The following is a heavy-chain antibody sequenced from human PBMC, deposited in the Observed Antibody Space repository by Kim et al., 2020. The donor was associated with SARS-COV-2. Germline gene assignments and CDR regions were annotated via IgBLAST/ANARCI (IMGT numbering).Heavy chain of an antibody. J-gene: IGHJ6*02. Sequence: ASVKVSCKASGYTFTSYGISWVRQAPGQGLEWMGWISAYNGNTNYAQKLQGRVTMTTDTSTSTAYMELRSLRSDDTAVYYCARNHCSGGSCCYYYYGMDVWGQGTTVTVSS. CDR2: ISAYNGNT. CDR1: GYTFTSYG. V-gene: IGHV1-18*01. CDR3: ARNHCSGGSCCYYYYGMDV. D-gene: IGHD2-15*01.